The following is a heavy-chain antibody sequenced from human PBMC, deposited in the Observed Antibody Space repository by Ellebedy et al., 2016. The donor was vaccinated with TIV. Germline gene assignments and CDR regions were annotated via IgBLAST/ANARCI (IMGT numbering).Heavy chain of an antibody. Sequence: AASVKVSCKASEYTFTAYYVHWMLQAPGHGLEWMGILNPSGGCTSYPQKFQGRVTMTRDTSTGTVYMELSSLPSQDTAVYFCARGGENSNYDSTAGGAFDYWGQGTLVTDSS. J-gene: IGHJ4*02. V-gene: IGHV1-46*01. CDR1: EYTFTAYY. CDR2: LNPSGGCT. CDR3: ARGGENSNYDSTAGGAFDY. D-gene: IGHD3-22*01.